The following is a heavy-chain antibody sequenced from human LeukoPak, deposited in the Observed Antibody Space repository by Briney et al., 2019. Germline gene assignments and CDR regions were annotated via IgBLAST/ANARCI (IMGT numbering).Heavy chain of an antibody. D-gene: IGHD3-22*01. CDR2: ISAYNGNT. CDR1: GYTFTSYG. V-gene: IGHV1-18*01. CDR3: ARDVPSVYYDSSAYYYYYYGMDV. J-gene: IGHJ6*02. Sequence: GASVKVSCKATGYTFTSYGISLVRQAPGQGLEWMGWISAYNGNTNYAQKLQGRVTMTTDTSTSTAYMELRSLRSDDTAVYFCARDVPSVYYDSSAYYYYYYGMDVWGQGTTVTVSS.